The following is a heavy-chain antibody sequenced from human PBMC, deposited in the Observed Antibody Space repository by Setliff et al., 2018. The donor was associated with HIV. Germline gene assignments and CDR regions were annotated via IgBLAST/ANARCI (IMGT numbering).Heavy chain of an antibody. CDR1: GGSISRYY. Sequence: SETLSLTCTVSGGSISRYYWSWIRQPAGKGLEWIGRIYPSGNINYTPSLKSRLTMSIDTSKNQFSLKLSSVTATDTAVYYCARDAGPHYGSGPPLEYWGQGIQVTVSS. V-gene: IGHV4-4*07. CDR3: ARDAGPHYGSGPPLEY. J-gene: IGHJ4*02. CDR2: IYPSGNI. D-gene: IGHD3-10*01.